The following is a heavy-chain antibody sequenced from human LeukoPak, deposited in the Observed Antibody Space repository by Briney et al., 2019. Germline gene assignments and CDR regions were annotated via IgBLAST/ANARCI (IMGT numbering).Heavy chain of an antibody. Sequence: ASVKVSCKASGYTFTGYYMHWVRQAPGQGLEWMGWINPNSGGTNYAQKFQGRVTMTRDTSISTAYMELSRLRSDDTAVYYCARDGGTPQFPTFPPRDWFDPWGQGTLVTVSS. CDR2: INPNSGGT. D-gene: IGHD1-1*01. V-gene: IGHV1-2*02. CDR3: ARDGGTPQFPTFPPRDWFDP. CDR1: GYTFTGYY. J-gene: IGHJ5*02.